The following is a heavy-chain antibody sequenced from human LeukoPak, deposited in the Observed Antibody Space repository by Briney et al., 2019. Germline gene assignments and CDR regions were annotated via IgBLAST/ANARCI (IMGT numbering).Heavy chain of an antibody. CDR3: ARVFPDTAMVTGPPDY. D-gene: IGHD5-18*01. CDR1: GYTFTGDY. Sequence: GASVKVSCEASGYTFTGDYMHWVRQAPGQGLEWMGWINPNSGGTNYAQKFQGRVTMTRDTSISTAYMELSRLRSDDTAVYYCARVFPDTAMVTGPPDYWGQGTLVTVSS. V-gene: IGHV1-2*02. CDR2: INPNSGGT. J-gene: IGHJ4*02.